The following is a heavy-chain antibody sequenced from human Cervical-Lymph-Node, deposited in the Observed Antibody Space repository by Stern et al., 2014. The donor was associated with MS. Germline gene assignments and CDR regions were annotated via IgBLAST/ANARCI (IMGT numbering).Heavy chain of an antibody. J-gene: IGHJ4*02. CDR3: ARSSGTSLYPYSDY. V-gene: IGHV4-4*02. CDR2: IYHTGST. CDR1: GGSVTSSNF. Sequence: QVQLQESGPGLVQPSGTLSLTCAVSGGSVTSSNFWSWVRQPPGKGLEWIGEIYHTGSTNYHPSLKSRVTMSMDRSKNQFSLRLTSVTAADTAVYYCARSSGTSLYPYSDYWGQGTLVTVSS. D-gene: IGHD2-21*01.